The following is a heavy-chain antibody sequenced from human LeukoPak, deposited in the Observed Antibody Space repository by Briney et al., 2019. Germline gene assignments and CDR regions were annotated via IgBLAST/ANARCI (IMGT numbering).Heavy chain of an antibody. Sequence: GGSLRLSCAASGFTFSTYGMHWVRQAPGKGLEWVAFIRYDESNQYYADSVKGRFTIYRDNSKNTLYLQMNSLRAEDTAVYYCAKGGAGYSSSWSFEYWGQGNLVTVSS. D-gene: IGHD6-13*01. CDR2: IRYDESNQ. CDR1: GFTFSTYG. V-gene: IGHV3-30*02. CDR3: AKGGAGYSSSWSFEY. J-gene: IGHJ4*02.